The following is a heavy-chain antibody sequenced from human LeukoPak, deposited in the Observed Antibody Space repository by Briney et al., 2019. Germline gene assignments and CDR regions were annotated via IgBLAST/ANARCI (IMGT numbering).Heavy chain of an antibody. CDR1: GGSISSSNW. CDR3: ARRPRYSSGWYYFDS. Sequence: PSETLSLTCAVSGGSISSSNWWSWVRQPPGKGLEWIGEINHSGSTNSNPSLKSRVTISVDRSKNQFSLKLSSVTAADTAVYYCARRPRYSSGWYYFDSWGQGTLVTVSS. J-gene: IGHJ4*02. V-gene: IGHV4-4*02. D-gene: IGHD6-19*01. CDR2: INHSGST.